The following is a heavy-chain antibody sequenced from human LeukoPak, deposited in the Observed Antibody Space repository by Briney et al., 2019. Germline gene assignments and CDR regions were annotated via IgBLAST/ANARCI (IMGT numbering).Heavy chain of an antibody. Sequence: SETLSLTCAVSGYSISSGYYWGWIRQPPGKGLEWIGSIYYSGSTYYNPSLKSRVTISVDTSKNQCSLKLSSVTAADTAVYYCARHVDMTMVRGYFDYWGQGTLVTVSS. D-gene: IGHD3-10*01. CDR1: GYSISSGYY. V-gene: IGHV4-38-2*01. J-gene: IGHJ4*02. CDR2: IYYSGST. CDR3: ARHVDMTMVRGYFDY.